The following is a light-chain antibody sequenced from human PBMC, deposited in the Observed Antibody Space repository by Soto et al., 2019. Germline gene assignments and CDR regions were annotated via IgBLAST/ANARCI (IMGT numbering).Light chain of an antibody. CDR3: PQRGDRPPLT. CDR2: DAS. V-gene: IGKV3-11*01. Sequence: EIVLTQSPATLSLSPGERATLSCGASQSVGSSLDWYQQKPGQAPRLRIYDASNRATGIPARFSGSGSGTDFTLTISSPESEDFAVYYCPQRGDRPPLTFGQGTKVEIK. CDR1: QSVGSS. J-gene: IGKJ1*01.